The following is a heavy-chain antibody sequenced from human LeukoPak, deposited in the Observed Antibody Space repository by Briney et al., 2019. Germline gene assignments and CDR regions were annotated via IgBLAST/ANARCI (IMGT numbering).Heavy chain of an antibody. CDR3: ARGPDASGIYRPGDY. D-gene: IGHD3-10*01. CDR1: GFTFSSSA. Sequence: GGSLRLSCAASGFTFSSSAISWVRQAPGKGLEWVSRINSDGSSTSYAESVKGRFTISRDNANNILFLQMNSLRAEDTAVYYCARGPDASGIYRPGDYWGQGTLVTVSS. CDR2: INSDGSST. J-gene: IGHJ4*02. V-gene: IGHV3-74*01.